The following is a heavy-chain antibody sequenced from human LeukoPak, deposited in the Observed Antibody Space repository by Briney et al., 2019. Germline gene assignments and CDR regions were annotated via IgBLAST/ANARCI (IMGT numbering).Heavy chain of an antibody. J-gene: IGHJ5*02. V-gene: IGHV4-39*07. CDR2: ISHSGRT. CDR1: GGSIITNIAS. D-gene: IGHD3-22*01. CDR3: ATYNYDSSGSNWFDP. Sequence: SETLSLTCNVSGGSIITNIASWGWLRQPPGKGLEWIGSISHSGRTDYNPSLRSRVTILIDTSKSQFSLHLKSVTAADTAVYYCATYNYDSSGSNWFDPWGQGTLVTVSS.